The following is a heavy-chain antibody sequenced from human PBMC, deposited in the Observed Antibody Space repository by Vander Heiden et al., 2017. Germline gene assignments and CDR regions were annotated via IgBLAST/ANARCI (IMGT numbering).Heavy chain of an antibody. V-gene: IGHV3-23*01. CDR1: GFTFSTEA. J-gene: IGHJ4*02. D-gene: IGHD7-27*01. CDR3: AKEWAGDPLW. CDR2: ISGSGGTT. Sequence: EVPLLASGGGLVQPGGSLGLSCAGSGFTFSTEARTWVRQAPGKGLQWVSYISGSGGTTYYADSGKGRFTISRDNSKNTLYVPMNSLRAEDTAMYYWAKEWAGDPLWWGQGTLVTVSS.